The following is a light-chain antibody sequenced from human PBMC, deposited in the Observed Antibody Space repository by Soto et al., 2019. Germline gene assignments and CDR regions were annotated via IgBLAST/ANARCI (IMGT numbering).Light chain of an antibody. CDR3: QQLSSYPVT. J-gene: IGKJ1*01. Sequence: DIQMTQSPSPLSASVGDRVTITCRASQGIGSWLAWYQQKPGKAPKLLIYATSSLQSGVPSRFSGSGSGTEFTLTISTLHPDDFATYYCQQLSSYPVTFGQGTKVDIK. CDR2: ATS. V-gene: IGKV1-5*01. CDR1: QGIGSW.